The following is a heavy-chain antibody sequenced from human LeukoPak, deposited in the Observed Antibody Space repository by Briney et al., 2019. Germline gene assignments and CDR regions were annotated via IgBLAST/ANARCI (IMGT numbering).Heavy chain of an antibody. D-gene: IGHD2-21*01. J-gene: IGHJ5*02. Sequence: ASVKVSCKVAGFNFIDYYMHWVQEAPGEGLVWIGLVDPEDAETTYAEKFRGRVSMTADTSTDTAYMELSSLRSEDTAVYYCARADCGGDCYNPWGQGTLVTVSS. V-gene: IGHV1-69-2*01. CDR1: GFNFIDYY. CDR2: VDPEDAET. CDR3: ARADCGGDCYNP.